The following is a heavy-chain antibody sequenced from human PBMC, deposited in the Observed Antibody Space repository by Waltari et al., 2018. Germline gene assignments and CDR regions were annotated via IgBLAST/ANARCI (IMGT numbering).Heavy chain of an antibody. CDR2: INQRGST. J-gene: IGHJ6*03. CDR3: ARAARGKGRITIPMDYYYMDV. V-gene: IGHV4-34*01. D-gene: IGHD3-10*01. CDR1: GGSFSGYY. Sequence: QVQLQQWGAGLLKPSETLSLTCAVYGGSFSGYYWSWIRQPPGKGLGWIGEINQRGSTAYNPSLKSRGTISVDTSKNQFSLKLSSVTAADTAVYYCARAARGKGRITIPMDYYYMDVWGKGTTVTVSS.